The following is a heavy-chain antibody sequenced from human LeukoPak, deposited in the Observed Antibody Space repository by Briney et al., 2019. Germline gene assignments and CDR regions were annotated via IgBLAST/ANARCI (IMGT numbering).Heavy chain of an antibody. CDR2: IAPSDFDS. Sequence: GESLKISCQGFGYKFTDYWIGWVRQVPGKGLEGMGSIAPSDFDSRYSPSFQDQVTMSVDKSNSTAYLQWTSLTASETAIYYCYCGPNYLENWGQGTLVTVSS. CDR3: YCGPNYLEN. D-gene: IGHD4/OR15-4a*01. V-gene: IGHV5-51*01. CDR1: GYKFTDYW. J-gene: IGHJ4*02.